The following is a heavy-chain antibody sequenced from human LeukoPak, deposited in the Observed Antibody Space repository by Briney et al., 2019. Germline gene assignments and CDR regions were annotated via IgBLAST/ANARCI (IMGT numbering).Heavy chain of an antibody. J-gene: IGHJ4*02. Sequence: GGSLRLSCAASGFTVSSNYMSWVRQAPGKGLEWVSVIYSGGTTYYADSVKGRFTISRDNSKNTLYLQMNSLRVEDTAVYYCARKEVAYYDNVWGQGTLVTVSS. CDR2: IYSGGTT. V-gene: IGHV3-66*01. CDR3: ARKEVAYYDNV. CDR1: GFTVSSNY. D-gene: IGHD3-22*01.